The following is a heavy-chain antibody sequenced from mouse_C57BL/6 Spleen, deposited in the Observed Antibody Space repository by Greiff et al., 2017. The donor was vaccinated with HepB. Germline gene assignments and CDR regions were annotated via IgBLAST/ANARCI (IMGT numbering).Heavy chain of an antibody. CDR2: IDPSDSYT. Sequence: QVQLKQPGAELVKPGASVKLSCKASGYTFTSYWMQWVKQRPGQGLEWIGEIDPSDSYTNYNQKFKGKATLTVDISSSTAYMQLSSLTSEDSAVYYCARSGDGYYEVFAYWGQGTLVTVSA. V-gene: IGHV1-50*01. D-gene: IGHD2-3*01. CDR3: ARSGDGYYEVFAY. CDR1: GYTFTSYW. J-gene: IGHJ3*01.